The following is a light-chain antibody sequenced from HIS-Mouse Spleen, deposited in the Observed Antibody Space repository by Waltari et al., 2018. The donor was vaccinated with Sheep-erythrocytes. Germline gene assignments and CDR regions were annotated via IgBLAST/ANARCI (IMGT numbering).Light chain of an antibody. CDR2: EGS. CDR1: SSAVGRYNL. CDR3: CSYAGSSTPWV. J-gene: IGLJ3*02. V-gene: IGLV2-23*01. Sequence: QSALTQPPSASGSPGQSITISCTRTSSAVGRYNLVSWYQQHPGKAPKLMIYEGSKRPSGVSNRFSGSKSGNTASLTISGLQAEDEADYYCCSYAGSSTPWVFGGGTKLTVL.